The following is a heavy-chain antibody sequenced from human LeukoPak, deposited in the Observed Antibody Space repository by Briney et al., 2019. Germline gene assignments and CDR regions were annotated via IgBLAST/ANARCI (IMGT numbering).Heavy chain of an antibody. CDR2: FVPEDGET. CDR1: GATLTKLS. CDR3: ATLPRGHLFDS. Sequence: GASVKLSGKLSGATLTKLSMHWLRRSAGKRLGWRGGFVPEDGETIYAQKFQGRVTMTEDTSTDTDYMELSSLRSDDTAVYFCATLPRGHLFDSWGQGTLVTVSS. V-gene: IGHV1-24*01. D-gene: IGHD3-10*01. J-gene: IGHJ4*02.